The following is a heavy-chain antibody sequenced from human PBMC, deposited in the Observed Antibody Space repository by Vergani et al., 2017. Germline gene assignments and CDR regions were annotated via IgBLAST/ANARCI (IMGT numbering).Heavy chain of an antibody. CDR1: GFTFSSYA. D-gene: IGHD6-6*01. J-gene: IGHJ4*02. CDR2: ISSSSSYI. V-gene: IGHV3-21*01. CDR3: ARHPYEYSSSSGLLDY. Sequence: EVQLLESGGGLVQPGGSLRLSCAASGFTFSSYAMSWVRQAPGKGLEWVSSISSSSSYIYYADSVKGRFTISRDNAKNSLYLQMNSLRAEDTAVYYCARHPYEYSSSSGLLDYWGQGTLVTVSS.